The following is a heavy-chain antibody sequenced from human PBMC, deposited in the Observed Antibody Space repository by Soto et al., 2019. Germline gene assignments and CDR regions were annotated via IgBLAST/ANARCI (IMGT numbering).Heavy chain of an antibody. J-gene: IGHJ6*03. V-gene: IGHV1-18*01. CDR3: ARSFITMVRGVIPHYYYYMHV. D-gene: IGHD3-10*01. Sequence: ASVKVSGKASGYTFTSYGISWVRQAPGQGLEWMGWISAYNGNTNYAQKLQGRVTMTTDTSTSTAYMELRSLRSDDTAVYYCARSFITMVRGVIPHYYYYMHVWGKGTTVTVSS. CDR1: GYTFTSYG. CDR2: ISAYNGNT.